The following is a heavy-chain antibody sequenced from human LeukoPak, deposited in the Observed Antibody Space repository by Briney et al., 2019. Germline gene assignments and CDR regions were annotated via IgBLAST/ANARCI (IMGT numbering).Heavy chain of an antibody. V-gene: IGHV4-31*03. CDR3: ARDGGAFDI. Sequence: SQTLSLTCTVSGGSISSGGYCWSWIRQHPGKGLEWIGYIYYSGSTYYNPSLKSRVTISVDTSKNQFSLKLSSVTAADTAVYYCARDGGAFDIWGQGTMVTVSS. J-gene: IGHJ3*02. CDR2: IYYSGST. D-gene: IGHD6-25*01. CDR1: GGSISSGGYC.